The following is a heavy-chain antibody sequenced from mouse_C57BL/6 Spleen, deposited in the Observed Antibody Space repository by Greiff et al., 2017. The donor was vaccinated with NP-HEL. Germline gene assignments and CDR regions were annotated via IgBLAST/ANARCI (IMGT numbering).Heavy chain of an antibody. Sequence: QVQLQQPGAELVKPGASVKLSCKASGYTFTSCWMQWVKQRPGQGLEWIGEIDPSDSYTNYNQKFKGKATLTVDTSSSTAYMQLSSLTSEDSAVYYCALYGNYEGVNYWGQGTTLTVSS. CDR3: ALYGNYEGVNY. D-gene: IGHD2-1*01. V-gene: IGHV1-50*01. J-gene: IGHJ2*01. CDR1: GYTFTSCW. CDR2: IDPSDSYT.